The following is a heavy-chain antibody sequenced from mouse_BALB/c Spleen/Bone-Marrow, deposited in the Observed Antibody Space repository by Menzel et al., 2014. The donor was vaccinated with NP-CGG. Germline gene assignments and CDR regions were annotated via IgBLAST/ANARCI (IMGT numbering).Heavy chain of an antibody. CDR3: TRHGEVRRFYYALDY. Sequence: EVKLVESGGGLVQPGGSLKLSCTASGFTFSSYSMSWVRQTPEKRPEWVAYISNGGGSTYYPDAVKGRFTISRDNAKNSLYLQMSSLKSEDTAMYYCTRHGEVRRFYYALDYWGQGTSVTVSS. CDR1: GFTFSSYS. D-gene: IGHD2-14*01. J-gene: IGHJ4*01. V-gene: IGHV5-12-2*01. CDR2: ISNGGGST.